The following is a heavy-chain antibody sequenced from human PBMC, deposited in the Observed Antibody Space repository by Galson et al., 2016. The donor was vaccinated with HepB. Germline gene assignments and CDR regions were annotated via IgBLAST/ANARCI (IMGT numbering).Heavy chain of an antibody. CDR1: GDSISSGSYY. D-gene: IGHD6-6*01. V-gene: IGHV4-39*01. CDR2: IYYSGNT. Sequence: SETLSLTRNVSGDSISSGSYYWGWVRQPPGKGLEWIGSIYYSGNTYYNPPLRSRVTISVDTSKDQFYLKVSSVTAADTAAYYGARHVYHRQLGDSWGQGTLVTVSS. J-gene: IGHJ5*02. CDR3: ARHVYHRQLGDS.